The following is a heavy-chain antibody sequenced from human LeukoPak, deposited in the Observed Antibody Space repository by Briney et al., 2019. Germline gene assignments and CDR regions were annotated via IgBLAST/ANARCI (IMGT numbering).Heavy chain of an antibody. D-gene: IGHD3-22*01. CDR2: IIPILGIA. CDR1: GGTFSSYT. J-gene: IGHJ4*02. V-gene: IGHV1-69*02. Sequence: GSSVKVSCKASGGTFSSYTISWVRQAPGQGLEWMGRIIPILGIANYAQKFQGRVTITADKSTSTAYMELSSLRSEVTAVYYCARGLYDSSGYYTTFYYFDYWGQGTLVTVSS. CDR3: ARGLYDSSGYYTTFYYFDY.